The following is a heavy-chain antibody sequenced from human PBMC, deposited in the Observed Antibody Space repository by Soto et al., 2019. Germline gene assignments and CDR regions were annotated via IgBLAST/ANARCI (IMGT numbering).Heavy chain of an antibody. CDR2: IYSNGDT. D-gene: IGHD6-6*01. J-gene: IGHJ6*02. V-gene: IGHV4-31*01. CDR3: ARRGGSSSGYYYYAMDV. Sequence: SETLSLTCSVSSDSMNSGGYYWSWIRQHPGKGLEWIGYIYSNGDTYSNPSLQGPVTIAVDTSKNQFSLSLTSVTAADTAVYYCARRGGSSSGYYYYAMDVWGQGTTVTVSS. CDR1: SDSMNSGGYY.